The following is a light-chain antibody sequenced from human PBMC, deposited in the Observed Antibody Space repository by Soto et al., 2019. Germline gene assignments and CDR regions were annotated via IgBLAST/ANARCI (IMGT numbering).Light chain of an antibody. CDR2: DAF. CDR3: QQRSNWPTGVT. V-gene: IGKV3-11*01. CDR1: QSVSSY. J-gene: IGKJ4*01. Sequence: EIVLTQSPATLSLSPGERATLSCRASQSVSSYLAWYQQKPGQAPRLLIYDAFNRATGIPARFSGSGSVTDFAQSNCSLQSEDFAADYGQQRSNWPTGVTFGGGTKVESK.